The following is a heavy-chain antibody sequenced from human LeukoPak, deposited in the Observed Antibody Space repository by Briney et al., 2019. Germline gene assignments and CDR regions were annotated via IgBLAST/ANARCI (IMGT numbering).Heavy chain of an antibody. Sequence: SETLSLTCTVSGDSITSTPYYWGWIRQSPGKGLEWIGIIYYSGSTYYNPSLKSRVTMSVDTSKNQFSLKLNSVTAADTAVYVCARHLNSGGNSPLVYWGQGTLVTVSS. J-gene: IGHJ4*02. CDR2: IYYSGST. D-gene: IGHD4-23*01. CDR3: ARHLNSGGNSPLVY. V-gene: IGHV4-39*01. CDR1: GDSITSTPYY.